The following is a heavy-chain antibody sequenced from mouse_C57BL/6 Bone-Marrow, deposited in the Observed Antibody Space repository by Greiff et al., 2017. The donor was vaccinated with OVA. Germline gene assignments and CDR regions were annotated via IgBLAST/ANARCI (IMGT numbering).Heavy chain of an antibody. V-gene: IGHV1-19*01. D-gene: IGHD2-4*01. CDR3: APYYDYGFYAMDY. J-gene: IGHJ4*01. Sequence: EVKLQQSGPVLVKPGASVKMSCKASGYTFTDYYMNWVKQSHGKSLEWIGVINPYNGGNSYNQKFKGKATLTVDKASSTAYMELNSLTSDDSSVYYCAPYYDYGFYAMDYWGQGTSVTVSS. CDR2: INPYNGGN. CDR1: GYTFTDYY.